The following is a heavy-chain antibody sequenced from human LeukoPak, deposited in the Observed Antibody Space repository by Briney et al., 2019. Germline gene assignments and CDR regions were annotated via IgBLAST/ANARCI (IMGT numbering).Heavy chain of an antibody. J-gene: IGHJ4*02. Sequence: SETLSLTCTVSGGSISSSSYYWGWIRQPPGKGLEWIGSIYYSGSTYYNPSLKSRVTISVDTSKNQFSLKLSSVTAADTAVYYCARYSRITMVRGVIITPYYFDYWGQGTLVTVSS. D-gene: IGHD3-10*01. CDR3: ARYSRITMVRGVIITPYYFDY. CDR1: GGSISSSSYY. V-gene: IGHV4-39*07. CDR2: IYYSGST.